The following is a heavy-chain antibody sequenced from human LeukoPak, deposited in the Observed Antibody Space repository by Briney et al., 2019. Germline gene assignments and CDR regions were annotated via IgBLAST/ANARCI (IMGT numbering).Heavy chain of an antibody. J-gene: IGHJ3*02. CDR1: RFTFSTYA. CDR2: ISGSGDST. V-gene: IGHV3-23*01. Sequence: GGSLRLSCAASRFTFSTYAMSWVRQAPGKGLEWVSGISGSGDSTYYADSVKGRFTISRDNSKNTLFLQMKSLRAEDTAIYYCAKDISHLLSRGAAFDIWGQGTTVTVSS. CDR3: AKDISHLLSRGAAFDI. D-gene: IGHD2-2*01.